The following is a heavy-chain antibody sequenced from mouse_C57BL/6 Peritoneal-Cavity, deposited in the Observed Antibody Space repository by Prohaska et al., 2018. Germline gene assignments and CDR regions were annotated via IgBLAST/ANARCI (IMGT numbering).Heavy chain of an antibody. CDR1: GFTFSSYT. V-gene: IGHV5-9*01. CDR2: MCGGGGNI. CDR3: ARHWGYTNYYAMDY. Sequence: EVMLVESGGGLVKPGGSLKLSCAASGFTFSSYTMSWVRQTPEKRMEWVATMCGGGGNIYYPDSVQCRFTISRDNAKNTLYLQMSSLRSEDTALYYCARHWGYTNYYAMDYWGQGTSVTVSS. J-gene: IGHJ4*01. D-gene: IGHD2-2*01.